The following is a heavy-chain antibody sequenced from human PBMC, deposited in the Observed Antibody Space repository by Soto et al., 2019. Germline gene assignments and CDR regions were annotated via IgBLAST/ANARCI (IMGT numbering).Heavy chain of an antibody. V-gene: IGHV1-46*03. CDR3: ARDQREEYSGYGTDAFDI. CDR1: GYTFTSYY. J-gene: IGHJ3*02. Sequence: VASVKVSCKASGYTFTSYYMHWVRQAPGQGLEWMGIINPSSGSTSYAQKFQGRVTMTRDTSTSTVYMELSSLRSEDTAVYYCARDQREEYSGYGTDAFDIWGQGTMVTVSS. CDR2: INPSSGST. D-gene: IGHD5-12*01.